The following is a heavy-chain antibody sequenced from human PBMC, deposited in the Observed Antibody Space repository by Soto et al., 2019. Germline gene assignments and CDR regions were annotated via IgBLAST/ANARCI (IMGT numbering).Heavy chain of an antibody. CDR3: AMDYGDRPEYFKH. CDR2: ISPLKGRT. Sequence: QVQLVQSGPDLKRPGASMKVSCKASGYTFTSYGISWVRQAPGQGLEWMAWISPLKGRTQYSQKAQGRVTLSTDTSSNTAYMEMTTLRVDDTAVYYGAMDYGDRPEYFKHWGQGTLMTVS. J-gene: IGHJ1*01. V-gene: IGHV1-18*04. D-gene: IGHD4-17*01. CDR1: GYTFTSYG.